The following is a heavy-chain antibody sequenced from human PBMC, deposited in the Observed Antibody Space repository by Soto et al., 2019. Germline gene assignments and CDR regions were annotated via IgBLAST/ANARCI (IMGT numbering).Heavy chain of an antibody. CDR3: GEDLMVYAIGGGDY. Sequence: QVQLVESGGGVVQPGRSLRLSCAASGFTFSSYAMHWVRQAPGKGLEWVAVISYDGSNKYYADSVKGRFTISRDNSKNPLYPEMKSLRAGERVVDYWGEDLMVYAIGGGDYWGQGTLVTVSS. CDR1: GFTFSSYA. CDR2: ISYDGSNK. V-gene: IGHV3-30-3*01. J-gene: IGHJ4*02. D-gene: IGHD2-8*01.